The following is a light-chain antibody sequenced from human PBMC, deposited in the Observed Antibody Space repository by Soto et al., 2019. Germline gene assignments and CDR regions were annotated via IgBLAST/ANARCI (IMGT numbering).Light chain of an antibody. CDR2: DAS. V-gene: IGKV3-11*01. J-gene: IGKJ5*01. Sequence: ETVLTQSPATLSLSPGERATLSCRASQSVDIYLSRYQQKPGQAPRLSIYDASNRATGIPARFSGSGSGTDFTLTISSLEAEDFAVSYCQQRKNWTPLTFGQGTRLEI. CDR1: QSVDIY. CDR3: QQRKNWTPLT.